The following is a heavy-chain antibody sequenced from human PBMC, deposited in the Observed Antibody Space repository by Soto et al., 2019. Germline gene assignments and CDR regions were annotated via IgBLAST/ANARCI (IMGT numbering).Heavy chain of an antibody. D-gene: IGHD3-16*01. CDR3: ARGDYGIRNNWFDP. Sequence: SETLSLTCTVSGGSISSSSYYWGWIRQPPGKGLEWIGSIYYSGSTYYNPSLKSRVTISVDTSKNQFSLKLSSVTAADTAVYYCARGDYGIRNNWFDPWGQGTLVTVSS. J-gene: IGHJ5*02. V-gene: IGHV4-39*01. CDR1: GGSISSSSYY. CDR2: IYYSGST.